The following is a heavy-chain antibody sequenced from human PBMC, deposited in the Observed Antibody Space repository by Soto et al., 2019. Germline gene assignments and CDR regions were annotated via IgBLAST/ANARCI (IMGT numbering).Heavy chain of an antibody. CDR1: GYSFTSYD. J-gene: IGHJ3*01. Sequence: QVQLVQSGAAVKKPGASVKVSCRASGYSFTSYDIEWVRQAAGQGFQWMGYMNANSGRIGYAQKFQGRVTFTWDTSISTAYMELSSLRSDDTAVYYCARYFPSRDTRAFELWGQGTELTVSS. CDR2: MNANSGRI. CDR3: ARYFPSRDTRAFEL. V-gene: IGHV1-8*01. D-gene: IGHD2-21*02.